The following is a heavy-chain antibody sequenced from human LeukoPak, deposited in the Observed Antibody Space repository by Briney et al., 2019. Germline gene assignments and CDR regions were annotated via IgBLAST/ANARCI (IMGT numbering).Heavy chain of an antibody. Sequence: GASVKVSCKASGYTFTSYGISWVRQAPGQGLEWMGWISAYNGNTNYAQKLQGRVTMTTDTSTSTVYMELRSLRSDDTAVYYCARDMGIAAAGSEFDYWGQGTLVTVSS. J-gene: IGHJ4*02. CDR1: GYTFTSYG. CDR3: ARDMGIAAAGSEFDY. V-gene: IGHV1-18*01. CDR2: ISAYNGNT. D-gene: IGHD6-13*01.